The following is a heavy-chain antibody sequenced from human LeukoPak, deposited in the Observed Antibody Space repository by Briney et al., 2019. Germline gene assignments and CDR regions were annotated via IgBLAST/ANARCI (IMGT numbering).Heavy chain of an antibody. CDR1: QFTFSSHA. V-gene: IGHV3-30*01. CDR3: ARGGTYYYQYFYMDV. Sequence: GGSLRLSCAAPQFTFSSHAMNWVRQAPGKGLDWVAVMSFYGSHIYYADSVKGRFTISRDNSNNTLFLQMNSLNAHDTAVYYCARGGTYYYQYFYMDVWGKGTTVTVSS. J-gene: IGHJ6*03. CDR2: MSFYGSHI. D-gene: IGHD3-16*01.